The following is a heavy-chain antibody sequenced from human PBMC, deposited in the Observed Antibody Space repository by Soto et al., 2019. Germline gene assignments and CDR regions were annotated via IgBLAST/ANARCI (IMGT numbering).Heavy chain of an antibody. CDR1: DFIFTDAR. V-gene: IGHV3-15*07. CDR3: ATGSYASY. J-gene: IGHJ4*02. Sequence: DVQLVESGGGLVQPGGPLRLSCATSDFIFTDARLNWVRQAPGKGLEWVGCSKTKPQGETKDYAAPVKGRFTISRDDSRHSLHMQMTGLRTQDTAVYYCATGSYASYWGQGVLVTVSS. CDR2: SKTKPQGETK.